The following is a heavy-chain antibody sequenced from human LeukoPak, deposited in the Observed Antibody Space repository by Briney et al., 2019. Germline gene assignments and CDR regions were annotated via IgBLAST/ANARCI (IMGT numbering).Heavy chain of an antibody. V-gene: IGHV3-21*01. CDR2: ISSSSSYI. CDR1: GFTFNTYS. Sequence: GGSLRLSCAASGFTFNTYSMNWVRQAPGKGLEWVSYISSSSSYIYYADSVKGRFTISRDNAKNSLYLQMNSLRAGDTAVYYCARDLTYSSSRNDAFDIWGQGTMVTVSS. D-gene: IGHD6-13*01. CDR3: ARDLTYSSSRNDAFDI. J-gene: IGHJ3*02.